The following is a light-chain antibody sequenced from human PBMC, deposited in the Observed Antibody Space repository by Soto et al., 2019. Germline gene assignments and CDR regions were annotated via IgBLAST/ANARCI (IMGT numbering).Light chain of an antibody. CDR1: QSVSSY. CDR3: QQRSNWF. J-gene: IGKJ5*01. CDR2: DAS. Sequence: EIVLTQSPATLPLSPGERATLSCRASQSVSSYLAWYQQKPGQAPRLLIYDASNRATGIPARFSGSGSGTDFTLTISSLEPEDFAVYYCQQRSNWFFGQGTRLEIK. V-gene: IGKV3-11*01.